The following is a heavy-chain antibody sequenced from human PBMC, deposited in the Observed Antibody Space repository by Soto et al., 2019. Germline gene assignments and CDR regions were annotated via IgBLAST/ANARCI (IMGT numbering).Heavy chain of an antibody. Sequence: QVQLVQSGAEVKKPGSSVKVSCKASGGTFSSYAISWVRQAPGQGLEWMGGIIPIFGTANYAQKFQGRVTIPADDPTTTASLELSRLRSEATSLSSXSRPVPASGYSYGLDLWGQRTTVTLSS. V-gene: IGHV1-69*12. D-gene: IGHD2-2*01. J-gene: IGHJ6*02. CDR3: SRPVPASGYSYGLDL. CDR1: GGTFSSYA. CDR2: IIPIFGTA.